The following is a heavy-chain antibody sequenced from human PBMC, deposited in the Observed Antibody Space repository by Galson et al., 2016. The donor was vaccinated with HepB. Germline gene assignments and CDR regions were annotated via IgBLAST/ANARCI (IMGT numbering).Heavy chain of an antibody. J-gene: IGHJ4*02. D-gene: IGHD3-3*01. V-gene: IGHV3-30*18. CDR1: GFPFSRFG. CDR3: VKSVDGLQSLAWLTPFEY. CDR2: ISYDGSNK. Sequence: SLRLSCAASGFPFSRFGMHWVRQAPGKRLEWVAVISYDGSNKDHGDSVKGRFTISRDNSKNTLYLQMNSLRTEDTAVYYCVKSVDGLQSLAWLTPFEYWGQGTLVTVSS.